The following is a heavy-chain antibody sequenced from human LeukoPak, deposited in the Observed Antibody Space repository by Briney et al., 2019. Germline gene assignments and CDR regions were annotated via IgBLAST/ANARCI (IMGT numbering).Heavy chain of an antibody. CDR2: IYYSGST. CDR1: GGSISSYY. V-gene: IGHV4-59*01. J-gene: IGHJ4*02. Sequence: SETLSLTCTVSGGSISSYYWSWIRQPPGKGLEWIGYIYYSGSTNYNPSLKSRVTISVDTSKNQFSLKLSSVTAADTAVYYCVRMVRGEYLDYWGQGTLVTVSS. CDR3: VRMVRGEYLDY. D-gene: IGHD3-10*01.